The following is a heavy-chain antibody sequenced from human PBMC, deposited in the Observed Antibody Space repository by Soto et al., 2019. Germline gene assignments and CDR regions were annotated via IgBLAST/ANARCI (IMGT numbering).Heavy chain of an antibody. J-gene: IGHJ6*01. CDR2: IKSKTDGGTT. Sequence: EGSLRLPCALSPVTFTYAWMGWVRQAAGRGLEWVGRIKSKTDGGTTDYAARVKGRFTISRDDSKHTLYLQMNSLKTDGTDVYDGGGGSGGCDHCDWGVWGQGTTVTV. V-gene: IGHV3-15*01. CDR1: PVTFTYAW. D-gene: IGHD6-19*01. CDR3: GGGSGGCDHCDWGV.